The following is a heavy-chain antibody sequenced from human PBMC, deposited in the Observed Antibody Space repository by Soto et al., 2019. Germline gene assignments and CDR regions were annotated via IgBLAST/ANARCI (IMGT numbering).Heavy chain of an antibody. Sequence: EVQLVQSGAEVKKPGESLRISCKGSGYSFTSYWISWVRQMPGKGLEWMGRIDPSDSYTNYSPSFQGHVTISADKSISTAYLQWSSLKASDTAMYYCARQVFCSSTSCHRAPFDPWGQGTLVTVSS. CDR2: IDPSDSYT. V-gene: IGHV5-10-1*03. CDR3: ARQVFCSSTSCHRAPFDP. D-gene: IGHD2-2*01. CDR1: GYSFTSYW. J-gene: IGHJ5*02.